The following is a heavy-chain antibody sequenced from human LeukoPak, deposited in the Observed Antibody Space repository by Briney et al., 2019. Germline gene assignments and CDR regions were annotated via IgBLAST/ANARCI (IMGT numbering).Heavy chain of an antibody. J-gene: IGHJ5*02. CDR3: ARHVSSWFDP. CDR2: IIPIFGTA. Sequence: SVKLSCKASGGTFSSYAISWVRQAPGQGLEWMGGIIPIFGTANYAQKFQGRVTITTDESTSTAYMELSSLRSEDAAVYYCARHVSSWFDPWGQGTLVTVSS. D-gene: IGHD3-10*01. CDR1: GGTFSSYA. V-gene: IGHV1-69*05.